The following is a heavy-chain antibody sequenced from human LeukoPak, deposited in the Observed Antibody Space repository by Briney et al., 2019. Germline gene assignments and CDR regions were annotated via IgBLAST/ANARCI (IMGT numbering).Heavy chain of an antibody. CDR3: ARDRYSSSWFDAFDI. CDR1: CGSLGCFY. Sequence: KPLGAPSLTRTVSCGSLGCFYWSWVRPPPREGLEWVGYIYYSGSTNYNPSLKSRVTISVDTSKNQFSLNLNSVTAADTAVYYCARDRYSSSWFDAFDIWGQGTMVTVSS. J-gene: IGHJ3*02. CDR2: IYYSGST. D-gene: IGHD6-13*01. V-gene: IGHV4-59*01.